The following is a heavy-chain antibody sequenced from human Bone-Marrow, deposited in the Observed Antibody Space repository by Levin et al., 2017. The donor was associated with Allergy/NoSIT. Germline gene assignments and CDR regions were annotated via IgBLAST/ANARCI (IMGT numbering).Heavy chain of an antibody. CDR2: IGSSSDFI. Sequence: PGGSLRLSCAASGFTFSSFAMSWVRQPPGKGLEWVSSIGSSSDFIYYADSVKGRFTVSRDNSKNTVSLQLNSLRADDTAVYYCAKRSPDYYYGGSAYHLNFDYWGQGTLVTVSS. V-gene: IGHV3-23*01. CDR1: GFTFSSFA. CDR3: AKRSPDYYYGGSAYHLNFDY. J-gene: IGHJ4*02. D-gene: IGHD3-22*01.